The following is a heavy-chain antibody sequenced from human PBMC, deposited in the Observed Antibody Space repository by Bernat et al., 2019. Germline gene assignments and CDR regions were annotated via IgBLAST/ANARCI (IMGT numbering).Heavy chain of an antibody. J-gene: IGHJ5*02. V-gene: IGHV3-33*01. CDR2: IWYDGSNK. CDR1: GFTFSSYG. CDR3: ARESSDVDTGMAPLLDSMGFDP. D-gene: IGHD5-18*01. Sequence: QVQLVESGGGVVQPGRSLRLSCAASGFTFSSYGMHWVRQAPGKGPEWVAVIWYDGSNKYYADSVKGRFTISRDNSKNTLYLQMNSLRAEYTAVYYCARESSDVDTGMAPLLDSMGFDPWGQGTLVTVSS.